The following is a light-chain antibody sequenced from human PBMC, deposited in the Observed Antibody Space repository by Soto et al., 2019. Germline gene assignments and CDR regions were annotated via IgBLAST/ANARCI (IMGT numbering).Light chain of an antibody. CDR3: GTWDSSLGVFV. V-gene: IGLV1-51*01. CDR2: DNN. CDR1: NSNIGNNY. Sequence: QSVLTQPPSVSAAPGQRVIISCSGSNSNIGNNYVSWYQQLPETAPKFLIYDNNERPSGIPDRFSASKSGTSATLVITGLQTGDEADYYCGTWDSSLGVFVFGTGTKLTGL. J-gene: IGLJ1*01.